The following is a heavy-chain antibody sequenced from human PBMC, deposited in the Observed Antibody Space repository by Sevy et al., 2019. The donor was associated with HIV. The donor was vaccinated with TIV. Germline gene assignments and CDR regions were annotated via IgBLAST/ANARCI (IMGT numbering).Heavy chain of an antibody. Sequence: ASVKVSCKASGYTFTSYYMHWVRQAPGQGLEWMGIINPSGGSTSYAQKFQDRVTMTRDTSTSTVYMELSSLRSEDTVVYYCARSYYDFWSGYYKEQTPLYGMDVWGQGTTVTVSS. V-gene: IGHV1-46*01. CDR3: ARSYYDFWSGYYKEQTPLYGMDV. CDR1: GYTFTSYY. D-gene: IGHD3-3*01. J-gene: IGHJ6*02. CDR2: INPSGGST.